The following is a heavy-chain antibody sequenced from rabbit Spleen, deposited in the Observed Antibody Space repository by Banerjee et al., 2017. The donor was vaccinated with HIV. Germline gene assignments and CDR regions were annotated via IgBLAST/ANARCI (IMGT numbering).Heavy chain of an antibody. CDR1: GFDFTSYY. D-gene: IGHD2-1*01. Sequence: QLEESGGGLVQPGGSLKLSCKASGFDFTSYYMSWVRQAPGKGLEWIGYIDPVFGITYYANWVNGRFSISRENAQNTVFLQMTSLTAADTATYFCARAAWTGDVDAFTRLDLWGQGTLVTVS. CDR3: ARAAWTGDVDAFTRLDL. J-gene: IGHJ3*01. V-gene: IGHV1S7*01. CDR2: IDPVFGIT.